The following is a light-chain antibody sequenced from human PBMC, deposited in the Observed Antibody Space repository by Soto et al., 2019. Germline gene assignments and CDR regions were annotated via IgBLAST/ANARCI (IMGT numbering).Light chain of an antibody. J-gene: IGLJ2*01. V-gene: IGLV2-8*01. CDR1: SSDVGGYNY. CDR3: SSFAGNNNLV. Sequence: QSALTQPPSASGSPRQSVTISCTGTSSDVGGYNYVSWYQQHPGKAPKLMISEVSKRPSGVPDRFSGSKSGNTPSLTVSGIQAEDEADYYCSSFAGNNNLVFGGGTKLTVL. CDR2: EVS.